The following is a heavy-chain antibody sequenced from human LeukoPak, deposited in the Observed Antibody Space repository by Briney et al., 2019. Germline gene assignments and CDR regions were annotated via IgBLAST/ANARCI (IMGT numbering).Heavy chain of an antibody. D-gene: IGHD3-22*01. CDR2: INPNSGGT. J-gene: IGHJ4*02. Sequence: ASVKVSCKASGYTFTGYYMHWVRQAPGQGLEWMGWINPNSGGTNYAQKFQGRVTMTRDTSISTAYMELSSLRSEDTAVYYCARVGYYYDSSGYTYWGQGTLVTVSS. V-gene: IGHV1-2*02. CDR3: ARVGYYYDSSGYTY. CDR1: GYTFTGYY.